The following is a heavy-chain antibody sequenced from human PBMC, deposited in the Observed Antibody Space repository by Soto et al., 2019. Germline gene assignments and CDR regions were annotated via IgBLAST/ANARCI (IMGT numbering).Heavy chain of an antibody. D-gene: IGHD2-2*01. Sequence: EVQLVESGGGLVQPGRYLRLSCAASGFTFDDYAMHWVRQAPGKGLEWVSGISWNSGSIRYADSVKGRFTISRDKAKNSLYLQMNCLRAEDTALYYCATDISRYPTAFDIWGQGPRVTVST. CDR3: ATDISRYPTAFDI. CDR2: ISWNSGSI. CDR1: GFTFDDYA. J-gene: IGHJ3*02. V-gene: IGHV3-9*01.